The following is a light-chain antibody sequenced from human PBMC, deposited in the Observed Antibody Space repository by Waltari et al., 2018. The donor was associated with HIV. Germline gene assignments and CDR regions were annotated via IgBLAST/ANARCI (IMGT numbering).Light chain of an antibody. CDR1: SSDVGNYNL. CDR2: EVP. J-gene: IGLJ3*02. CDR3: CSYVGSNVWV. Sequence: QSILTQPASVSGSPGQSITISCTGTSSDVGNYNLVSWYQQHPGKAPKLIIYEVPKRPSGVCNRFSGSKSGNTGSLTSSWLQAEDEADYYCCSYVGSNVWVFGGGTKRTVL. V-gene: IGLV2-23*02.